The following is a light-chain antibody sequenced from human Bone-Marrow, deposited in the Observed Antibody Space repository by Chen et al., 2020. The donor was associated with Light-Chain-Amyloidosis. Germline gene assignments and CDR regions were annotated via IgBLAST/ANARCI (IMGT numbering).Light chain of an antibody. CDR1: NIGSTS. CDR2: DDS. J-gene: IGLJ3*02. Sequence: SYVLTQPSSVSVAPGQTATIACGGNNIGSTSVHWYQQTPGQAPLLVVYDDSDRPSGIPERLSGSNAGNTASPTISSVEAGDEADYYCQVWDRGSDRPVFGGGTKLTVL. V-gene: IGLV3-21*02. CDR3: QVWDRGSDRPV.